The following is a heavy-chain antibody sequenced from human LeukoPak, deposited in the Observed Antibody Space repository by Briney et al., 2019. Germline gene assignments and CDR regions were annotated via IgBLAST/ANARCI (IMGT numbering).Heavy chain of an antibody. CDR1: GGSISSYY. D-gene: IGHD3-10*01. Sequence: PSETLSLTCTVSGGSISSYYWSWIRQPPGNGLEWIGYIYYSGNTNYNPSLKSRVTISVDTSKNQFSLKLSSVTAADTAVYYCARDELLWFGDRSYYFDYWGQGTLVTVSS. J-gene: IGHJ4*02. V-gene: IGHV4-59*12. CDR3: ARDELLWFGDRSYYFDY. CDR2: IYYSGNT.